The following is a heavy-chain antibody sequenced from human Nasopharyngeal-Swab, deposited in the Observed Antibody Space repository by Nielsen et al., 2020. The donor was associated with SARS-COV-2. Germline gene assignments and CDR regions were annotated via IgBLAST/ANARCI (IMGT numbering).Heavy chain of an antibody. D-gene: IGHD3-10*01. CDR3: AREIYYGSGSYYVDDAFDI. CDR1: GYSFTGYY. J-gene: IGHJ3*02. V-gene: IGHV1-2*02. Sequence: VQVSCKASGYSFTGYYLHWVRQAPGQGPEWVGSLNPNSGGTNYAQKFQGRVTLTLDTSINTAYMDLTSLRSDDTAVYYCAREIYYGSGSYYVDDAFDIWGQGTMVTVSS. CDR2: LNPNSGGT.